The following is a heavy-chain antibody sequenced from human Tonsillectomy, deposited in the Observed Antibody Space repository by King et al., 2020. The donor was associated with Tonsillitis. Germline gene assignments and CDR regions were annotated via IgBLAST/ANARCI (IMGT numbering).Heavy chain of an antibody. CDR3: ARDPVGDTAMDHNFDF. Sequence: VQLVESGGGLVKPGGSLRLSCSGSGFTFSGYTMNWVRQAPGKGLEWVSSISSVSNYIYYADSVKGRFTISRDNAKNSLYLQMNSLRAEDTAVYYCARDPVGDTAMDHNFDFWGQGTLVTVSS. D-gene: IGHD5-18*01. CDR1: GFTFSGYT. V-gene: IGHV3-21*01. J-gene: IGHJ4*02. CDR2: ISSVSNYI.